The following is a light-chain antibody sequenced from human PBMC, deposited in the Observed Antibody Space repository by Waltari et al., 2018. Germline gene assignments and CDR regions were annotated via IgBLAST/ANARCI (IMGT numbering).Light chain of an antibody. CDR2: SAT. Sequence: QTVVTQEPSFSVSPGGTVTLTCGLTSASVSTSYYPSLYQQTPGQSRRPPHTPTPSPPTRIYSATRRSSVVPARRSGAILRNKAALTLTGAQADDESDYYCALYMPSDIWVFGGGTRLTVL. V-gene: IGLV8-61*01. J-gene: IGLJ3*02. CDR1: SASVSTSYY. CDR3: ALYMPSDIWV.